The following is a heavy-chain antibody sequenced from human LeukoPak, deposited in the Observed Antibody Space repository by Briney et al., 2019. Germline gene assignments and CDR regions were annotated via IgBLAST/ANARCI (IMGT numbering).Heavy chain of an antibody. J-gene: IGHJ4*02. D-gene: IGHD5-18*01. CDR3: AKDYADTAMVVPPDY. Sequence: GRSLRLSCAASGFTFSSYGMHWVRQAPGKGLEWVAVIWYDGSNKYYADSVKGRFTISRDNSKNTLYLQMNSLRAEDTAVYYCAKDYADTAMVVPPDYWSQGTLVTVSS. V-gene: IGHV3-33*06. CDR1: GFTFSSYG. CDR2: IWYDGSNK.